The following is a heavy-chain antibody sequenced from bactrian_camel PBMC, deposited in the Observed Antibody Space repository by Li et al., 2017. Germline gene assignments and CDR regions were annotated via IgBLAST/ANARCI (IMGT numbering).Heavy chain of an antibody. Sequence: VQLVESGGGSVQTGGSLSLSCTNAGSSAYTLADSDMGWYRQAAGKEREGVATIDNNGRTNYADSVKGRFTISKDNAKNTLYLQMNSLTPEDTAMYYCAAHRWELGVIATKLPTVFPYWGQGTQVTVS. CDR1: AYTLADSD. V-gene: IGHV3S63*01. CDR2: IDNNGRT. CDR3: AAHRWELGVIATKLPTVFPY. J-gene: IGHJ4*01. D-gene: IGHD4*01.